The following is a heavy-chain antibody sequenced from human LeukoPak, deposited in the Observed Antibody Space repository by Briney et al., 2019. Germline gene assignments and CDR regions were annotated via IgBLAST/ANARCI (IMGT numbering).Heavy chain of an antibody. Sequence: GGSLRLSCAASGFTFSSYSMNWVRQAPGKGLEWVSYISSSSSTIYYADSVKGRFTISRDNAKNSLYLQMNSLRAEDTAVYYCAREDGSGSYPEYYYYYYMDVWGKGTTVTVSS. D-gene: IGHD3-10*01. CDR1: GFTFSSYS. J-gene: IGHJ6*03. CDR3: AREDGSGSYPEYYYYYYMDV. CDR2: ISSSSSTI. V-gene: IGHV3-48*01.